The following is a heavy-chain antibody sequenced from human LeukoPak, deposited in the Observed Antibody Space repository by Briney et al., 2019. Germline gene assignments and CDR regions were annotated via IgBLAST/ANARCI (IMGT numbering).Heavy chain of an antibody. V-gene: IGHV3-21*01. J-gene: IGHJ4*02. CDR1: GFSFRTYS. CDR2: ISSSGNYL. D-gene: IGHD3-16*01. CDR3: ARPETEGEISGAWGY. Sequence: GGSLRLSCAASGFSFRTYSFTWVRQAPGKGLEWVASISSSGNYLYYADSFKGRFTISRDTAKNSLYLQMNILRVEDTAVYYCARPETEGEISGAWGYWGQGTLVTVSS.